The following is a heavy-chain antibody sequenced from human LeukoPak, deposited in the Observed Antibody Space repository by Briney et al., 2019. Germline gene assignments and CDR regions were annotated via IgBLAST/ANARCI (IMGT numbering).Heavy chain of an antibody. CDR2: IIPILGIA. D-gene: IGHD3-22*01. Sequence: SVEVSCKASGGTFSSYGISWVRQAPGQGLEWMGRIIPILGIANYAQKFQGRVTSTADKSTSTAYMEPSSLRSEDTAVYYCASGYDSSGYELYYFDYWGQGTLVTDSS. CDR3: ASGYDSSGYELYYFDY. V-gene: IGHV1-69*04. CDR1: GGTFSSYG. J-gene: IGHJ4*02.